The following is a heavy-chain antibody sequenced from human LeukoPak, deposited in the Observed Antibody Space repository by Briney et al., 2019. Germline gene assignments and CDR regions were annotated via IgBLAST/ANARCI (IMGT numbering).Heavy chain of an antibody. CDR1: GGSFSGYY. CDR3: VSSTGYYDSSGYYYRDAFDI. CDR2: INTRGST. Sequence: PSETLSLTCAVYGGSFSGYYWSWIRQPAGKGLEWIGRINTRGSTNYNPSLKSRVTMSVDTSKNQFSLKLSSVTAADTAVYYCVSSTGYYDSSGYYYRDAFDIWGQGTMVTVSS. V-gene: IGHV4-59*10. J-gene: IGHJ3*02. D-gene: IGHD3-22*01.